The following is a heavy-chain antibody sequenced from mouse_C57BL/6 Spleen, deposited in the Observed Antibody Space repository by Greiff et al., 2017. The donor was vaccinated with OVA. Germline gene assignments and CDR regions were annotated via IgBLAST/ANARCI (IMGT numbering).Heavy chain of an antibody. J-gene: IGHJ2*01. CDR3: TRYGYGSSYFDY. CDR2: IDPETGGT. D-gene: IGHD1-1*01. Sequence: VKLVESGAELVRPGASVTLSCKASGYTFTDYEMHWVKQTPVHGLEWIGAIDPETGGTAYNQKFKGKAILTADKSSSTAYMELRSLTSEDSAVYYCTRYGYGSSYFDYWGQGTTLTVSS. V-gene: IGHV1-15*01. CDR1: GYTFTDYE.